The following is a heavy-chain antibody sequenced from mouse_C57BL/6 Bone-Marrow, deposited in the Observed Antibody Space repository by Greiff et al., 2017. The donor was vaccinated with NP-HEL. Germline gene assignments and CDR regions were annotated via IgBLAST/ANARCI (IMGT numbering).Heavy chain of an antibody. Sequence: EVKLLESGPELVKPGASVKISCKASGYSFTGYFMNWVMQSPGKSLEWIGRINPYNGDTFYNQKFKGKATLTVDKSSSTAHMELRSLTSEDSAVYYCARGMRLGALYYYAMDYWGQGTSVTVSS. CDR3: ARGMRLGALYYYAMDY. J-gene: IGHJ4*01. CDR2: INPYNGDT. D-gene: IGHD3-3*01. V-gene: IGHV1-20*01. CDR1: GYSFTGYF.